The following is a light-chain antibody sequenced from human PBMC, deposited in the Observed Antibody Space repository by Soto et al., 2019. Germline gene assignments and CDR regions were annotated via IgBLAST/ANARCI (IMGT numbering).Light chain of an antibody. Sequence: QSALTQPPSVSGAPGQRVTISCTGSSSNIGAGYDVHWYQQLPGTAHKLLIYGNSNRPSGAPDRFSGSKSGTSASLAITGLQAEDEADYYCQSYDSSLSGYVFGTGTKLTVL. V-gene: IGLV1-40*01. CDR1: SSNIGAGYD. J-gene: IGLJ1*01. CDR3: QSYDSSLSGYV. CDR2: GNS.